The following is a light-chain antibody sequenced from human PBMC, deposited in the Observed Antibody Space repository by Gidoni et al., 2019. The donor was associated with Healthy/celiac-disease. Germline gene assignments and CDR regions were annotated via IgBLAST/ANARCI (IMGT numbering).Light chain of an antibody. CDR2: EVS. Sequence: GPTPPASRTGAPRPVRSISGTGTSSDIGSYNLVSWYQQHPGKAPKLMIYEVSKRPSGVSNRFSGSKSGNTASLTISGLQAEDEADYYCCSYAGSSTFEGVFGGGTKLTVL. V-gene: IGLV2-23*02. J-gene: IGLJ2*01. CDR3: CSYAGSSTFEGV. CDR1: SSDIGSYNL.